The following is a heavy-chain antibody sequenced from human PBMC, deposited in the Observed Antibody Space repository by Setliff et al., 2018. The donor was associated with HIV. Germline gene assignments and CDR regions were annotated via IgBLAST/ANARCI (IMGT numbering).Heavy chain of an antibody. CDR1: GYSFPTYW. Sequence: GESLKISCKGSGYSFPTYWIAWVRQMPGKGLEWMGVIYPDESDSRYSPSFRGQVTISADKSIKTAYLQWSILKASDTAMYYCARVDMGYYYDSSGYSHFDHWGQGTLVTVSS. V-gene: IGHV5-51*01. D-gene: IGHD3-22*01. CDR2: IYPDESDS. J-gene: IGHJ4*02. CDR3: ARVDMGYYYDSSGYSHFDH.